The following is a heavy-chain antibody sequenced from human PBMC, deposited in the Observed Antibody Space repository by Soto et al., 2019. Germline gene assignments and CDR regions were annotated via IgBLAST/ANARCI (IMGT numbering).Heavy chain of an antibody. CDR2: IKQDGSDK. V-gene: IGHV3-7*04. CDR3: ARVYDGSGKTHGMDV. Sequence: EIQLVESGGGLVQPGGSLRLSCEASGFTFSSYWMSWVRQAPGKGLEWLANIKQDGSDKYYVDSVKGRITISRDNAKNTLYLQMKSLRAEDTAVYFCARVYDGSGKTHGMDVWGQGTTVTVCS. J-gene: IGHJ6*02. CDR1: GFTFSSYW. D-gene: IGHD3-10*01.